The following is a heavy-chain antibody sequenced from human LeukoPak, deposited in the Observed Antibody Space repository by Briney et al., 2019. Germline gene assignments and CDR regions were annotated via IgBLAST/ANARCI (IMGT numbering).Heavy chain of an antibody. CDR1: GFTFSDYY. CDR3: ARGRGYSSSWFPGYYYYGMDV. D-gene: IGHD6-13*01. V-gene: IGHV3-11*01. CDR2: ISSSGSTI. Sequence: KTGGSLRLSCAASGFTFSDYYMSWIRQAPGKGLEWVSYISSSGSTIYYADSVKGRFTISRDNAKNSLYLQMNSLRDEDTAVYYCARGRGYSSSWFPGYYYYGMDVWGQGTTVTVSS. J-gene: IGHJ6*02.